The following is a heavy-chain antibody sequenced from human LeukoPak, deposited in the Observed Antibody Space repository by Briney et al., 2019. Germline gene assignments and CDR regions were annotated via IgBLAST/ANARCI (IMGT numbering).Heavy chain of an antibody. CDR2: INSDGSST. V-gene: IGHV3-74*01. J-gene: IGHJ4*02. CDR1: GFTFSSYW. D-gene: IGHD5-18*01. CDR3: ATTRYSYGLSFDY. Sequence: GGSLRLSCAASGFTFSSYWMHWVRQAPGKGLVWVSRINSDGSSTSYADSVKGRFTISRDNAKNTLYLQMNSLRAEDTAVYYCATTRYSYGLSFDYWGQGTLVTVSS.